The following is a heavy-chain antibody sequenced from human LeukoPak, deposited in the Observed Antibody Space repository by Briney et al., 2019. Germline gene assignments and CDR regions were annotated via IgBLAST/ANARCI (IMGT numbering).Heavy chain of an antibody. D-gene: IGHD5-12*01. CDR2: ISAYNGNT. CDR1: GYTFTSYG. V-gene: IGHV1-18*01. CDR3: ARGEATGVANGKHAGNLVPRPGPRGDY. Sequence: GASVKVSCKASGYTFTSYGISWVRQAPGQGLEWMGWISAYNGNTNYAQKLQGRVTMTTDTSTSTAYMELRSLRSDDTAVYYCARGEATGVANGKHAGNLVPRPGPRGDYWGQGTLVTVSS. J-gene: IGHJ4*02.